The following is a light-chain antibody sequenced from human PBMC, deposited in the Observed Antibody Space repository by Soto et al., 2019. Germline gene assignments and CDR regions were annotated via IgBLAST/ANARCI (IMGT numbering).Light chain of an antibody. Sequence: EIVLTQSPATLSVSPGERATLSCRASQSVTSTSLAWYQQKPGQAPRLLMYGASSRATGTPDRFSGSGSGTDFTLTISRLEPEDFAVYYCQQYGSSPWTFGQGTKVDIK. CDR3: QQYGSSPWT. V-gene: IGKV3-20*01. CDR1: QSVTSTS. J-gene: IGKJ1*01. CDR2: GAS.